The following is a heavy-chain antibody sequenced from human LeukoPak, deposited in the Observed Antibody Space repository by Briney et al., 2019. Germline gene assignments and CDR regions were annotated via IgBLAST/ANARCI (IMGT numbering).Heavy chain of an antibody. CDR1: GGTFSSYA. Sequence: GASVKVSCKASGGTFSSYAISWVRQAPGQGLEWMGGIIPIFGTANYAQKFQGRVTITADESTSTAHMELSSLRSEDTAVYYCARGSGDDIGPYGMDVWGQGTTVTVSS. D-gene: IGHD3-10*01. V-gene: IGHV1-69*13. CDR2: IIPIFGTA. CDR3: ARGSGDDIGPYGMDV. J-gene: IGHJ6*02.